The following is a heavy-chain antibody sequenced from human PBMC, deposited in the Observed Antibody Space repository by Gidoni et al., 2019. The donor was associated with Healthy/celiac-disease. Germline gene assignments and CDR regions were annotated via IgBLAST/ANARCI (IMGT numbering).Heavy chain of an antibody. CDR3: ARDSPMVRGVHAFDI. CDR2: IYSGGST. J-gene: IGHJ3*02. D-gene: IGHD3-10*01. V-gene: IGHV3-53*01. Sequence: EVQLVESGGGLLQPGGSLRLSCAASGFPVSSNYMSWVRQAPGKGLEWVSVIYSGGSTYYADSVKGRFTISRDNSKNTLYLQMNSLRAEDTAVYYCARDSPMVRGVHAFDIWGQGTMVTVSS. CDR1: GFPVSSNY.